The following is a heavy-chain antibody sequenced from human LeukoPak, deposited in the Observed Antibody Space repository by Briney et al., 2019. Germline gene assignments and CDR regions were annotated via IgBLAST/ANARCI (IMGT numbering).Heavy chain of an antibody. V-gene: IGHV4-39*07. D-gene: IGHD2-2*01. CDR2: IYYSGST. Sequence: SETLSLTCTVSGGSISSSSYYWGWIRQPPGKGLEWIGSIYYSGSTYYNPSLKSRVTISVDTSKNQFSLKLSSVTAADTAVYYCARDNKDIVVVPAAIPEQQLVPNEIPYYYYYYMDVWGKGTTVTISS. J-gene: IGHJ6*03. CDR1: GGSISSSSYY. CDR3: ARDNKDIVVVPAAIPEQQLVPNEIPYYYYYYMDV.